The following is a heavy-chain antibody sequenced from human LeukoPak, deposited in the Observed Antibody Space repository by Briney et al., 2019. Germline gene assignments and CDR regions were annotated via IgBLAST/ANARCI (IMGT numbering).Heavy chain of an antibody. CDR1: GYTFTSYD. CDR2: MNPNSGNT. CDR3: ARGLYHYDFWSGYSSLRLDPFDY. Sequence: GASVKVSCKASGYTFTSYDINWVRQATGQGLEWMGWMNPNSGNTGYAQKFQGRVTMTRNTSISTAYMELSSLRSEDTAVYYCARGLYHYDFWSGYSSLRLDPFDYWGQGTLVTVSS. D-gene: IGHD3-3*01. V-gene: IGHV1-8*01. J-gene: IGHJ4*02.